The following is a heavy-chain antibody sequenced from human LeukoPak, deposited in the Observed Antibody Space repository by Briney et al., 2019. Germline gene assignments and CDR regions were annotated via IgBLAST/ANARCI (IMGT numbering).Heavy chain of an antibody. CDR3: ARLITMVRGVPRGYFDY. Sequence: TPSETLCLTCTVSGGSISSSSYYWGWIRQPPGKGLEWIGSIYYSGSTYYNPSLKSRVTISVDTSKNQFSLKLSSVTAADTAVYYCARLITMVRGVPRGYFDYWGQGTLVTVSS. CDR1: GGSISSSSYY. V-gene: IGHV4-39*01. D-gene: IGHD3-10*01. J-gene: IGHJ4*02. CDR2: IYYSGST.